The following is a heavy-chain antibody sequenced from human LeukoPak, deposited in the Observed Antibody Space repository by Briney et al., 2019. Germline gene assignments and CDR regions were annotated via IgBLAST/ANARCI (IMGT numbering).Heavy chain of an antibody. CDR3: ARGGDSSGYSIDP. CDR2: INPNSGGT. CDR1: GGTFSSYA. J-gene: IGHJ5*02. D-gene: IGHD3-22*01. Sequence: ASVKVSCKASGGTFSSYAISWVRQAPGQGLEWMGWINPNSGGTNYAQKFQGRVTMTRDTSISTAYMELSRLRSDDTAVYYCARGGDSSGYSIDPWGQGTLVTVSS. V-gene: IGHV1-2*02.